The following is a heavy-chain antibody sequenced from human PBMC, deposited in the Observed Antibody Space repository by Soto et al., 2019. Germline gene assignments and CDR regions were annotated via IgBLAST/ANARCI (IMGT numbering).Heavy chain of an antibody. Sequence: QVQLQESGPGLVKPSETLSLTCTVSGGSISSYYWSWIRQPPGKGLEWIGYIYYSGSTNYNPSLKSRVTISVETSKNQFSLKLSSVTAADTAVYYCARNTAMVGGYYYYGMDVWGQGTTVTVSS. J-gene: IGHJ6*02. CDR1: GGSISSYY. CDR3: ARNTAMVGGYYYYGMDV. CDR2: IYYSGST. V-gene: IGHV4-59*01. D-gene: IGHD5-18*01.